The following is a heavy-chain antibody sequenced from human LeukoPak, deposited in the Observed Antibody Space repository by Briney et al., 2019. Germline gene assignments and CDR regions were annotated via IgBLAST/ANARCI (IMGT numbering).Heavy chain of an antibody. Sequence: GGSLRLSCAASGFTFSSYGMHWVRQAPGKGLEWVAFIRYDGSNKYYADSVKGRFTISRDNAKSSLYLQMNSLRAEDTAVYYCARSSSTSVDYWGQGTLVTVTS. D-gene: IGHD6-19*01. CDR1: GFTFSSYG. CDR3: ARSSSTSVDY. V-gene: IGHV3-30*02. J-gene: IGHJ4*02. CDR2: IRYDGSNK.